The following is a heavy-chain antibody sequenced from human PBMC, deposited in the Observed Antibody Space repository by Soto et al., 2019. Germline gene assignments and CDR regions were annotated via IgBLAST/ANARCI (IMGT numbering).Heavy chain of an antibody. D-gene: IGHD3-3*01. CDR3: ASVQYYDFWSGYPGMDV. CDR2: ISGSGGST. J-gene: IGHJ6*02. Sequence: GGSLILSCASSGFTFSSYSMSLGRQAPGEWLEWVSAISGSGGSTYYADSVKGRFTISRDNYKNTLYLQMNSLRAEDTDVYYCASVQYYDFWSGYPGMDVWGQRTTVTVSS. V-gene: IGHV3-23*01. CDR1: GFTFSSYS.